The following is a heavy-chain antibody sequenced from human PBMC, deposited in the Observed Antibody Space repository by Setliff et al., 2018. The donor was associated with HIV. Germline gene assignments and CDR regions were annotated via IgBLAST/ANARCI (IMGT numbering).Heavy chain of an antibody. CDR1: GYSFRNYD. CDR3: TRGRGIIGALVY. Sequence: SVKVSCKASGYSFRNYDLNWVRQAPGQGLEWMGGIIPIFSTSNYAQRFQGRVTITADESTSTAYMELYNLRSEDTAMYYCTRGRGIIGALVYWGQGTLVTVSS. D-gene: IGHD2-21*01. J-gene: IGHJ4*02. CDR2: IIPIFSTS. V-gene: IGHV1-69*13.